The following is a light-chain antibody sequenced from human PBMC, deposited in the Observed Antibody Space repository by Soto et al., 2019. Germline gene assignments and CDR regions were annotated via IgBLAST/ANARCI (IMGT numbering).Light chain of an antibody. V-gene: IGKV1-39*01. J-gene: IGKJ1*01. CDR1: QSISGY. CDR3: QLSDSMPWT. Sequence: DIQMTQSPSSLSASVGDRVTITCRAGQSISGYLNLYQKKSGQAPRLLMYAASSLQSGVPSRFSGSGSGTDFTLTISSLQPEDSATYYCQLSDSMPWTFGQGTKVDI. CDR2: AAS.